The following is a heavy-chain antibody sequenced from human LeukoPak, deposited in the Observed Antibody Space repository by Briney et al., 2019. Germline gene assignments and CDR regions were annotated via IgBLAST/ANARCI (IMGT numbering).Heavy chain of an antibody. V-gene: IGHV3-33*01. CDR3: ARGPPFLRYFDWLQPKPDGMDV. CDR1: GFTFSSYG. D-gene: IGHD3-9*01. CDR2: IWYDGSNK. J-gene: IGHJ6*02. Sequence: EPGGSLRLSCAASGFTFSSYGMHWVRQAPGKGLEWVAVIWYDGSNKYYADSVKGRFTISRDNSKNTLYLQMNSLRAGDTAVYYCARGPPFLRYFDWLQPKPDGMDVWGQGTTVTVSS.